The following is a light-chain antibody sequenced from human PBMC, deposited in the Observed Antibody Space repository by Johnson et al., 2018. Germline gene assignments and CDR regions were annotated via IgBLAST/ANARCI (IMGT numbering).Light chain of an antibody. CDR2: ENN. CDR1: SSNIGNNY. V-gene: IGLV1-51*02. CDR3: GTWDSSLSAGNV. Sequence: QSVLTHPPSVSAAPGQKVTISCSGSSSNIGNNYLSWYQQLPGTAPKLLIYENNKRPSGIPDRFSGSKSGTSATMGITGLQTGDEAEYYCGTWDSSLSAGNVFGTGTKFTVL. J-gene: IGLJ1*01.